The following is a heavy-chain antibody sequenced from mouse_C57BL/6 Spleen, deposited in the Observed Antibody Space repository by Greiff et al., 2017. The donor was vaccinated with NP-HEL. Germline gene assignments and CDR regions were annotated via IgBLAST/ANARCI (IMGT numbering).Heavy chain of an antibody. CDR3: ARAGYGYDEAWFAY. CDR2: ISYSGST. Sequence: EVKLMESGPGMVKPSQSLSLTCTVTGYSITSGYDWHWIRHFPGNKLEWMGYISYSGSTNYNPSLKSRISITHDTSKNHFFLKLNSVTTEDTATYYCARAGYGYDEAWFAYWGQGTLVTVSA. J-gene: IGHJ3*01. V-gene: IGHV3-1*01. D-gene: IGHD2-2*01. CDR1: GYSITSGYD.